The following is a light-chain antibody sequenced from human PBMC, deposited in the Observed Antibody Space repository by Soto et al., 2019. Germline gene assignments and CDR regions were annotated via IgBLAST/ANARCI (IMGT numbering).Light chain of an antibody. V-gene: IGKV3-15*01. J-gene: IGKJ1*01. CDR2: DAA. Sequence: DIVLTQSPGTLSLSPGERATLSCRASQSVDSSYLAWYQAKPGQAPRLLIYDAANRAAGIPARVRGSGTGTEITLTISSLQSEDFVVYYYQQQNKWPSGTFGQGTKVDIK. CDR3: QQQNKWPSGT. CDR1: QSVDSSY.